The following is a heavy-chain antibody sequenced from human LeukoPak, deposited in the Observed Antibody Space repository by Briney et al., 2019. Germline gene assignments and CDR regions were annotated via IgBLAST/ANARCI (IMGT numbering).Heavy chain of an antibody. CDR1: GYTFISYY. V-gene: IGHV1-46*01. CDR2: ISPRGAST. D-gene: IGHD1-26*01. J-gene: IGHJ1*01. Sequence: ASVKVSCKASGYTFISYYMHWVRQAPGQGLEWMGIISPRGASTTYAPRFQGRVTMTRDTSTSTVYMELSSLRFEDTAVYYCAREGTGYSGSHQYFQHWGQGTLVTVSS. CDR3: AREGTGYSGSHQYFQH.